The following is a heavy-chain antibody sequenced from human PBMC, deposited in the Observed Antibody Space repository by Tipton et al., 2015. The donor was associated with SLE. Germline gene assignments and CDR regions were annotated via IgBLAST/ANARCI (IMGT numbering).Heavy chain of an antibody. D-gene: IGHD6-19*01. CDR3: ARGKGNSSGWGYYYFYGMDV. Sequence: TLSLTCAVYGGSFSGYYWSWIRQPPGKGLEWIGEISHGGSTNYNPSLKTRVTMSVDTSKKQFSLKLGSVTAADTAVYYCARGKGNSSGWGYYYFYGMDVWGQGTTVTVSS. CDR1: GGSFSGYY. CDR2: ISHGGST. J-gene: IGHJ6*02. V-gene: IGHV4-34*01.